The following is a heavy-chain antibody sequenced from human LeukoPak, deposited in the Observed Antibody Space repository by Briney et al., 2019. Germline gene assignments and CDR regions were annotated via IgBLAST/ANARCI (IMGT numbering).Heavy chain of an antibody. Sequence: PGGSLRLSCAASGFTFSSYSMNWVRQAPGKGLEWVSSISSSSSYIYYADSVKGRFTISRDNAKNSLYLQMNSLRAEDTAFYYCASLGYCSGGSCYSEGYWGQGTLVTVSS. CDR1: GFTFSSYS. D-gene: IGHD2-15*01. J-gene: IGHJ4*02. CDR2: ISSSSSYI. CDR3: ASLGYCSGGSCYSEGY. V-gene: IGHV3-21*01.